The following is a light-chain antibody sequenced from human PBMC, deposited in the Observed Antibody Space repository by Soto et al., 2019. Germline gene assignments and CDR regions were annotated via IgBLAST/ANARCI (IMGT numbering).Light chain of an antibody. Sequence: EIVLTQSPATLSLSPGERATLSCRASQSVSSYLAWYQQKPGQAPRLLIYDAFNRATGIPDRFSGSGSGTDFTLTISRLEPEDFAVYYCQQYGIFTFGQGTRLEIK. CDR2: DAF. CDR3: QQYGIFT. V-gene: IGKV3-11*01. J-gene: IGKJ5*01. CDR1: QSVSSY.